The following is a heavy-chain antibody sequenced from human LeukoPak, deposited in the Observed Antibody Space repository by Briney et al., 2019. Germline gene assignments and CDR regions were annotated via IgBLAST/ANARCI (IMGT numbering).Heavy chain of an antibody. CDR1: RFTVSSNY. J-gene: IGHJ4*02. CDR2: IYSGGST. Sequence: PGGSLRLSCAASRFTVSSNYMSWVRQVPGKGLEWVSVIYSGGSTYYAGSVKGRFTISRDNSKNTLYLQMNSLRAEDTAVYYCAREVLTGLRYYFDYWGQGTLVTVSS. CDR3: AREVLTGLRYYFDY. D-gene: IGHD3-9*01. V-gene: IGHV3-66*01.